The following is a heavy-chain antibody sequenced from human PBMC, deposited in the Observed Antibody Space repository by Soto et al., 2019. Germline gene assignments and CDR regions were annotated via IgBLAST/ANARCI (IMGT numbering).Heavy chain of an antibody. V-gene: IGHV4-31*03. CDR3: ARRGSSSDWFDP. D-gene: IGHD6-6*01. CDR1: GGSISSGGYY. J-gene: IGHJ5*02. CDR2: IYYSGST. Sequence: TRSLTCTVSGGSISSGGYYWIWIRQHPGKGLEWIGYIYYSGSTYYNPSLKSRVTISVDTSKNQFSLKLSSVTAADTAVYYCARRGSSSDWFDPWGQGTLVTVSS.